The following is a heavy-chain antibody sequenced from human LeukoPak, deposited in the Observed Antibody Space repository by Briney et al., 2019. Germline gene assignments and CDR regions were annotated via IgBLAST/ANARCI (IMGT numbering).Heavy chain of an antibody. CDR3: AKTTTGHSSGRYPGWPVDY. CDR1: GFTFSSYA. V-gene: IGHV3-23*01. Sequence: GGSLRLSCAASGFTFSSYAVSWVRQAPGKGLEWVSAISGSGGGTYYADSVKGRFTFSRDNSKNTLYLQMSSLSTEDTAVYYCAKTTTGHSSGRYPGWPVDYWGQGTLVSVSS. J-gene: IGHJ4*02. D-gene: IGHD6-19*01. CDR2: ISGSGGGT.